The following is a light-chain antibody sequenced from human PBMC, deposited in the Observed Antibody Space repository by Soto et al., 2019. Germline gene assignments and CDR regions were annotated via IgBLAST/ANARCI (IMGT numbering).Light chain of an antibody. J-gene: IGLJ1*01. CDR1: SSDVGGYNY. Sequence: QSVLTQPASGSGSPGRSITISCTGTSSDVGGYNYVSWYQQHPGKAPKLMIYDVSNRPSGVSNRFSGSKSGITASLTISGLQAEDEADYYCSSYTSSSTSGYVFATGTKVTVL. CDR3: SSYTSSSTSGYV. CDR2: DVS. V-gene: IGLV2-14*01.